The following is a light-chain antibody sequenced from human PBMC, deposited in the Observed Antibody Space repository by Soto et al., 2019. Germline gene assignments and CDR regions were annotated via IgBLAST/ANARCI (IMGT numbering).Light chain of an antibody. CDR3: QQYGSSGT. J-gene: IGKJ1*01. Sequence: VLTHDPDTLSVSQWDRPPLXCRASQAINNNVAWYQLKDGQVPRLLIYGASNRATGIPDRFSGSGSGTDFTLTISRLEPEDFAVYYCQQYGSSGTFGQGTKVDIK. V-gene: IGKV3-20*01. CDR2: GAS. CDR1: QAINNN.